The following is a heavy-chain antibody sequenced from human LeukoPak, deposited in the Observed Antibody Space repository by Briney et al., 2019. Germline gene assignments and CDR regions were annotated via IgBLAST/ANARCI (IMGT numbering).Heavy chain of an antibody. V-gene: IGHV3-30*04. D-gene: IGHD2/OR15-2a*01. CDR2: ISYDGSNE. CDR3: ARAAEVTPEEEYYFDY. Sequence: GGSLSLSCTVSGFTLSSNSMRWVRQAPAKGLAWVAIISYDGSNEYYADPVKGRFTSSRDNSKNTLYLQMNSLRAADTAVYYCARAAEVTPEEEYYFDYWGQGTLVTVSS. J-gene: IGHJ4*02. CDR1: GFTLSSNS.